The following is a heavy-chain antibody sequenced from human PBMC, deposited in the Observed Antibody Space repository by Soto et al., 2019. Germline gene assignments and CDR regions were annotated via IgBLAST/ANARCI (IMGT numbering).Heavy chain of an antibody. CDR1: GYTFTSYG. J-gene: IGHJ4*02. V-gene: IGHV1-18*04. D-gene: IGHD3-3*01. CDR3: ARDPFNYDFWSGLDYFDY. CDR2: ISAYNGNT. Sequence: ASVKVSCKASGYTFTSYGISWVRQAPGQGLEWMGWISAYNGNTNYAQKLRGRVTMTTDTSTSTAYMELRSLRSDDTAVYYCARDPFNYDFWSGLDYFDYWGQGTLVTVSS.